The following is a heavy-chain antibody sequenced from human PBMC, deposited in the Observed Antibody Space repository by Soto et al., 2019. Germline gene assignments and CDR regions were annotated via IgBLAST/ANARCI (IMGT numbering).Heavy chain of an antibody. CDR2: IYYSGST. J-gene: IGHJ4*02. CDR1: GGSISSSSYY. CDR3: ARYSSAFGY. Sequence: SETQSLTCTVSGGSISSSSYYWGWIRQHPGKGLEWIGYIYYSGSTYYNPSLKSRVTISVDTSKNQFSLKLSSVTAADTAVYYCARYSSAFGYWGQGTLVTVSS. V-gene: IGHV4-31*03. D-gene: IGHD4-4*01.